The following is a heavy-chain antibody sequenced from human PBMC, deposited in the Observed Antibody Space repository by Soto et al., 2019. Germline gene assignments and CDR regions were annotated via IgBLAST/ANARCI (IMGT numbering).Heavy chain of an antibody. CDR1: GFTFSSYS. J-gene: IGHJ3*02. Sequence: PGGSLRLSCAASGFTFSSYSMNWVRQAPGKGLEWVSSISSSSSYIYYADSVKGRFTISRDNAKNSLYLQMNSLRAEDTAVYYCARDVVPNSSGWYGAFDIWGQGTMVTVSS. V-gene: IGHV3-21*01. D-gene: IGHD6-19*01. CDR2: ISSSSSYI. CDR3: ARDVVPNSSGWYGAFDI.